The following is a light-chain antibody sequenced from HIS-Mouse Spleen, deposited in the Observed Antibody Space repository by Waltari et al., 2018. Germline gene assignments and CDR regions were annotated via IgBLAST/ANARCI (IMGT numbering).Light chain of an antibody. V-gene: IGLV2-23*01. CDR3: CSYAGSSTVV. J-gene: IGLJ2*01. Sequence: QSALTQPASVSGSPGQSITISCTGTSSDVGSYNLVSWYQQHPGKAPKLMIYEGSKRPSRVSNRFSGSKPGNTASLTISGSQAEDEADYYCCSYAGSSTVVFGGGTKLTVL. CDR1: SSDVGSYNL. CDR2: EGS.